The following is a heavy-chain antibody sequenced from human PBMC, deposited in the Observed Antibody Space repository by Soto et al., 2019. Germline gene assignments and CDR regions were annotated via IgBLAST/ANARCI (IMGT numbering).Heavy chain of an antibody. J-gene: IGHJ4*02. Sequence: QVQLQESGPGLVKPSETLSLTCTVSGGSISSYYWSWIRQPPGKGLEWIGYIYYTGSTNYNPSLKSRVTRSVDSSKTQFSLKLSSVTAADTAVYYRARRWGYAIDYRGQGTLVTVSS. CDR3: ARRWGYAIDY. V-gene: IGHV4-59*08. CDR2: IYYTGST. D-gene: IGHD3-16*01. CDR1: GGSISSYY.